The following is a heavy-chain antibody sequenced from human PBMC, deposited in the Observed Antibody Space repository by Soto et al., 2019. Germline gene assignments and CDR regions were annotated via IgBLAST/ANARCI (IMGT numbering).Heavy chain of an antibody. V-gene: IGHV4-59*08. J-gene: IGHJ4*02. D-gene: IGHD4-17*01. CDR1: GGSISSYY. Sequence: SSETLSLTCTVSGGSISSYYWSWIRQPPGKGLEWIGYIYYSGSTNYNPSLKSRVTISVDTSKNQLSLKLSSVTAADTAVYYCERRYGYYFDYWGQGTLVTVSS. CDR3: ERRYGYYFDY. CDR2: IYYSGST.